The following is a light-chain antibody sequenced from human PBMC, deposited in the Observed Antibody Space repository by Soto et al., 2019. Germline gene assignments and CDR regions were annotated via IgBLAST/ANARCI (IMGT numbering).Light chain of an antibody. V-gene: IGLV2-14*01. CDR1: SSDVGRYNY. CDR3: NSYTSSTAYV. CDR2: EVS. Sequence: QSALTQPASVSGSPGQSITISCTGASSDVGRYNYVSWYQLRPGKAPKLIIYEVSNRPSGVSNRFSGSKSGNTASLTISGLRAEDEADYYCNSYTSSTAYVFGTGTKVTVL. J-gene: IGLJ1*01.